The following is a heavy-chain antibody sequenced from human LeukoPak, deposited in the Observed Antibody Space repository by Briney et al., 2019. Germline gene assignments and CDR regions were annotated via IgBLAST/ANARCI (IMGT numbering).Heavy chain of an antibody. D-gene: IGHD3-3*01. J-gene: IGHJ4*02. Sequence: SETLSPTCTVSGGSISSSSYYWGWIRQPPGKGLEWIGSIYHSGSTYYNPSLKSRVTISADTSKNQFSLKLSSVTAADTAVYFCARDAYYDFWSGYSRGADYWGQGTLVTVSS. CDR3: ARDAYYDFWSGYSRGADY. V-gene: IGHV4-39*07. CDR1: GGSISSSSYY. CDR2: IYHSGST.